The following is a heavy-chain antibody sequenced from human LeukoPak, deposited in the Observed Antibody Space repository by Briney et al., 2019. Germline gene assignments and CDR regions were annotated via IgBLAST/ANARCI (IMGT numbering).Heavy chain of an antibody. J-gene: IGHJ3*02. Sequence: PGGSLRLSCAASGFTFSSYSMNWVRQAPGKGLEWVSYISSSSSTIYYADSVKGRFTISRDNAKNSLYLQMNSLRAEDTAVYYCARGPLTGDHHAFDIWGQGTMVTVSS. CDR2: ISSSSSTI. CDR3: ARGPLTGDHHAFDI. CDR1: GFTFSSYS. D-gene: IGHD7-27*01. V-gene: IGHV3-48*04.